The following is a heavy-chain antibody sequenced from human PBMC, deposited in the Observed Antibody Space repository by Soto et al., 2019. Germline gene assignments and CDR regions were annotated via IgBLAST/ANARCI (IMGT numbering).Heavy chain of an antibody. D-gene: IGHD3-3*01. CDR2: IYYSGST. V-gene: IGHV4-59*01. Sequence: SETLSLTCTVSGGSISSYYWSWIRQPPGKGLEWIGYIYYSGSTNYNPSLKSRVTISVDTSKNQFSLKLSSVTAADTAVYYCAREDDFWSGSGMDVWGQGTTVTVSS. CDR1: GGSISSYY. CDR3: AREDDFWSGSGMDV. J-gene: IGHJ6*02.